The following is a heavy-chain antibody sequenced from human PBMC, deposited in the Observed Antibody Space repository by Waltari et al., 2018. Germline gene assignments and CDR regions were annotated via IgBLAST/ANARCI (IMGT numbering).Heavy chain of an antibody. Sequence: QVYLQESGPGLVEPSQTLSLTCRALGVSVSCGSFYWTWIRQPAGKGLEWVGYSILGRTNYNPSLKSRVNISVDTSKNQFSRNLSSVTAADTAVYFCAASTVFGVVVDYWGQGTPVTVSS. D-gene: IGHD3-3*01. V-gene: IGHV4-61*09. CDR1: GVSVSCGSFY. CDR3: AASTVFGVVVDY. CDR2: SILGRT. J-gene: IGHJ4*02.